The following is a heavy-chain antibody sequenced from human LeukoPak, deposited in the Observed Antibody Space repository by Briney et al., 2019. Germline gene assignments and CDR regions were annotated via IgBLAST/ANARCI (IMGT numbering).Heavy chain of an antibody. Sequence: SETLSLTCTVSGGSTNNYYWTWIRQPPGKGLEWIGNIYNSGNTNYNPSLKSRVTISVHTSKNQFSLKLSSVTAADTAVYYCARVRYYYGSGSYYNKAFYMDVWGKGTTVTVSS. CDR1: GGSTNNYY. D-gene: IGHD3-10*01. CDR2: IYNSGNT. V-gene: IGHV4-59*01. CDR3: ARVRYYYGSGSYYNKAFYMDV. J-gene: IGHJ6*03.